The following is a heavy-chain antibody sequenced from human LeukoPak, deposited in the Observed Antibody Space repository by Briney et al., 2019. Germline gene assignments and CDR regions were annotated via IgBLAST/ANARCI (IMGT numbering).Heavy chain of an antibody. CDR2: MHHSGSA. D-gene: IGHD6-13*01. CDR1: GVPITGYY. CDR3: ARAYRSSWYANWFDP. V-gene: IGHV4-59*08. Sequence: SETLSLTCTVSGVPITGYYWSWIRQSPGKGLEWIGFMHHSGSANSNPSLRSRVTISVDTSKNQFSLKLSSVTAADTAVYFCARAYRSSWYANWFDPWGQGTLVTVSS. J-gene: IGHJ5*02.